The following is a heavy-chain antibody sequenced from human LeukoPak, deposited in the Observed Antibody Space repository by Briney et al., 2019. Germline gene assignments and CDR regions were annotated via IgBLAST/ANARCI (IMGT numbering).Heavy chain of an antibody. D-gene: IGHD6-13*01. Sequence: GGSLRLSCAASGFTFSSYGMHRVRQAPGKGLEWVAVIWYDGSNKYYVDSVKGRFTISRDNSKNTLYLQMNSLRAEDTAVYYCARGFGIAAAGTKFDYWGQGTLVTVSS. CDR2: IWYDGSNK. J-gene: IGHJ4*02. V-gene: IGHV3-33*01. CDR3: ARGFGIAAAGTKFDY. CDR1: GFTFSSYG.